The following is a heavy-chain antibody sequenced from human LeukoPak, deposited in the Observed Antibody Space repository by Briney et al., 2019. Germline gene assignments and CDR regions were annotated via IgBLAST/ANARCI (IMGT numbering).Heavy chain of an antibody. Sequence: ASAKVSCKASGYTFTSYGISWVRQAPGLGLEWMGWISAYNGNSNYAQKLQGRVTMTTDTSTSTAYMELRSLRSDDTAVYYCARDPYGSYGFQHWGQGTLVTVSS. J-gene: IGHJ1*01. V-gene: IGHV1-18*01. CDR1: GYTFTSYG. D-gene: IGHD1-26*01. CDR3: ARDPYGSYGFQH. CDR2: ISAYNGNS.